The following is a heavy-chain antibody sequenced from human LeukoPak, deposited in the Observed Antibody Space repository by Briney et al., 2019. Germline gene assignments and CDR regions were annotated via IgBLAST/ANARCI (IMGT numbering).Heavy chain of an antibody. J-gene: IGHJ5*02. CDR1: GYTFTSYG. D-gene: IGHD2-2*02. V-gene: IGHV1-18*01. Sequence: ASVKVSCKASGYTFTSYGISWVRQAPGHGLEWMGWISAYNGNTNYAQKLQGRVTMITDTSTTTAYMVPRSLRSDDTAVYYCAREGGKLYQYLYRFDPWGQGTLVTVSS. CDR3: AREGGKLYQYLYRFDP. CDR2: ISAYNGNT.